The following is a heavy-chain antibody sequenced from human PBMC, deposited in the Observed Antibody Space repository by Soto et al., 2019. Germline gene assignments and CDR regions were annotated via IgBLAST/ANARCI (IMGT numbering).Heavy chain of an antibody. CDR2: INHSGST. Sequence: SETLSLTCAVYGGSFSGYYWSWIRQPPGKGLEWIGEINHSGSTNYNPSLKSRVTISVDTSKNQFSLKLSSVTAADTAVYYCARGRYSSSSYFDYWGQGTLVTVSS. V-gene: IGHV4-34*01. CDR3: ARGRYSSSSYFDY. D-gene: IGHD6-6*01. J-gene: IGHJ4*02. CDR1: GGSFSGYY.